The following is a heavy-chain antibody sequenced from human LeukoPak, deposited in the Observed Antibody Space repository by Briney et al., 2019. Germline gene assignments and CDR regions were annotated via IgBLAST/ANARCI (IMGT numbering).Heavy chain of an antibody. V-gene: IGHV3-9*01. CDR1: GFTFDDYA. CDR3: AKDYDY. J-gene: IGHJ4*02. Sequence: GGSLRLSCAASGFTFDDYAMHWVRQAPGKGLEWVSGISWNSGSIGYADSVKGRFTISRDNAKNTLYLQMNSLRAEDTAVYYCAKDYDYWGQGTLVTVSS. CDR2: ISWNSGSI.